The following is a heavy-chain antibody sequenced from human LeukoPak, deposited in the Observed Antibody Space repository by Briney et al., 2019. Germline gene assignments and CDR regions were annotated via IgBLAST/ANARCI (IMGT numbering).Heavy chain of an antibody. J-gene: IGHJ4*02. CDR1: GFTFSNYA. Sequence: RASLRLSCAASGFTFSNYAMYWVRQAPGKGLEWVSAVNGRDDSTYYADSVKGRFTISRDTSKNTLYLQMNSLRAEDTAVYYCTKWGDYDILTGYYDPDYWGQGTLVTVSS. D-gene: IGHD3-9*01. CDR2: VNGRDDST. V-gene: IGHV3-23*01. CDR3: TKWGDYDILTGYYDPDY.